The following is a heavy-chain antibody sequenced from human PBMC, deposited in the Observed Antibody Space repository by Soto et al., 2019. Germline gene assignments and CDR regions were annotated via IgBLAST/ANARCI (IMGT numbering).Heavy chain of an antibody. CDR1: GGTFSSYA. CDR2: IIPIFGTA. V-gene: IGHV1-69*06. D-gene: IGHD3-22*01. CDR3: ATEFYYDSSGYTYYYGMDV. J-gene: IGHJ6*02. Sequence: QVQLVQSGAEVKKPGSSVKVSCKASGGTFSSYAISWVRQAPGQGLEWMGGIIPIFGTANHAQKFQGRVTITADKSTSTAYMELSSLRSEDTAVYYCATEFYYDSSGYTYYYGMDVWGQGTTVTVSS.